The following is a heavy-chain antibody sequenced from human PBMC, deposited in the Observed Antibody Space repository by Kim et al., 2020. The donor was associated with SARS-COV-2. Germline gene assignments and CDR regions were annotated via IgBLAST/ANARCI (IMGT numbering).Heavy chain of an antibody. CDR3: AKSGTPMVRFFYYYGMDV. V-gene: IGHV3-30*18. Sequence: GGSLRLSCAASGFTFTHYGMHWVRQAPGKGLEWVAIISYDGSNQYYADSLKGRFTISRDNSKNTLYLQMNSLRPEDTAVYYCAKSGTPMVRFFYYYGMDVWGQGTTVTVPS. CDR2: ISYDGSNQ. J-gene: IGHJ6*02. CDR1: GFTFTHYG. D-gene: IGHD3-10*01.